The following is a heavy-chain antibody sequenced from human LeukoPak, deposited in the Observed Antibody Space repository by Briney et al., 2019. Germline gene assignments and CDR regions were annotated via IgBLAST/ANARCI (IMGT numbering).Heavy chain of an antibody. CDR1: GYTFTSYD. V-gene: IGHV1-8*01. CDR3: ARGSDDYVWGINDY. CDR2: MNPNSGNT. Sequence: ASVKVSCKASGYTFTSYDINWVRQATGQGLEWMRWMNPNSGNTGYAQKFQGRVTMTRNTSISTAYMELSSLRSEDTAVYYCARGSDDYVWGINDYWGQGTLVTVSS. D-gene: IGHD3-16*01. J-gene: IGHJ4*02.